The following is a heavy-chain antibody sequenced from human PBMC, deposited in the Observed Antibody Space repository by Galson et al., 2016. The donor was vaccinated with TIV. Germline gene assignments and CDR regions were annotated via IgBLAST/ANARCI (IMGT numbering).Heavy chain of an antibody. CDR1: GGSITNSGYY. D-gene: IGHD1-26*01. CDR2: IYYSGST. Sequence: TLSLTCNVSGGSITNSGYYWSWIRQHPGKGLEWIGNIYYSGSTRYNPSLKSRPTISGDTSENNLSLKLTSVTAADTAVYYCTRWTDSGSYYEYFQTWGQGTLVTVSS. V-gene: IGHV4-31*03. J-gene: IGHJ1*01. CDR3: TRWTDSGSYYEYFQT.